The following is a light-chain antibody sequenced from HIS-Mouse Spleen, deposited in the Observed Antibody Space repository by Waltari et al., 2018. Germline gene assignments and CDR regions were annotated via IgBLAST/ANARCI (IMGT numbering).Light chain of an antibody. Sequence: SFVQTQPHSESVASGKTAKIAGGGNNIRNKSVHRYQQKPGQAPVLVVYDDSDRPSGIPERFSGSNSGNPATLTISRFEAGDEADYYCQVWDSSSDHVVFGGGTKLTVL. CDR1: NIRNKS. CDR3: QVWDSSSDHVV. V-gene: IGLV3-21*03. J-gene: IGLJ2*01. CDR2: DDS.